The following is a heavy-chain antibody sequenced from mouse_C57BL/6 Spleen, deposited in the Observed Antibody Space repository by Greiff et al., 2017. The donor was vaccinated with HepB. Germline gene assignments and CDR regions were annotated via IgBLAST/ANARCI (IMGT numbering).Heavy chain of an antibody. D-gene: IGHD2-2*01. Sequence: DVMLVESGGGLVKPGGSLKLSCAASGFTFSSYAMSWVRQTPEKRLEWVATISDGGSYTYYPDNVKGRFTISRDNAKNNLYLQMSHLKSEDTAMYYCAREVTTGYYFDYWGQGTTRTVSS. CDR2: ISDGGSYT. V-gene: IGHV5-4*01. J-gene: IGHJ2*01. CDR1: GFTFSSYA. CDR3: AREVTTGYYFDY.